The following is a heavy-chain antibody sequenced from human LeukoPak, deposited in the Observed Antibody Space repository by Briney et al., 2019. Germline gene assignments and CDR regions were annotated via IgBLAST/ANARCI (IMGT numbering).Heavy chain of an antibody. D-gene: IGHD1-26*01. CDR1: GFSFDGYA. Sequence: GGSLRLSCVASGFSFDGYAMHWVRQVPGKGLEWVAGISWNNGGIGYAGSVKGRFTISRDNAKNSLYLQMNSLRAEDTAVYYCARSGGSYYYYFDYWGQGTLVTVSS. CDR2: ISWNNGGI. J-gene: IGHJ4*02. V-gene: IGHV3-9*01. CDR3: ARSGGSYYYYFDY.